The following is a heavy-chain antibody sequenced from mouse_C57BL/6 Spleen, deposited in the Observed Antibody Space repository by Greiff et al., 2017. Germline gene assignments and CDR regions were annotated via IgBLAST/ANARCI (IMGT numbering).Heavy chain of an antibody. Sequence: EVKLVESGGGLVKPGGSLKLSCAASGFTFSDYGMHWVRQAPEKGLEWVAYISSGSSTIYYADTVKGRFTISRDNAKNTLFLQMTSLRSEDTAMYYCARRSSNLAMDYWGQGTSVTVSS. CDR1: GFTFSDYG. CDR2: ISSGSSTI. D-gene: IGHD2-5*01. V-gene: IGHV5-17*01. CDR3: ARRSSNLAMDY. J-gene: IGHJ4*01.